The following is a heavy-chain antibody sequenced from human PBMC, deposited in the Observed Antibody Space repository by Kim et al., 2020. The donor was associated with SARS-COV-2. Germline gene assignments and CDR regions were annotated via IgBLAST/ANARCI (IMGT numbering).Heavy chain of an antibody. Sequence: SETLSLTCTVSGGSISSGGYYWSWIRQHPGKGLEWIGYIYYSGSTYYNPSLKSRVTISVDTSKNQFSLKLSSVTAADTAVYYCARAQTMIVVVIGAFDTWGQGTMVTVSS. V-gene: IGHV4-31*03. CDR3: ARAQTMIVVVIGAFDT. CDR2: IYYSGST. D-gene: IGHD3-22*01. CDR1: GGSISSGGYY. J-gene: IGHJ3*02.